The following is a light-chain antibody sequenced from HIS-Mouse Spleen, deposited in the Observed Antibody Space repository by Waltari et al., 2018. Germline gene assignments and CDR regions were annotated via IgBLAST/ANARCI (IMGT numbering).Light chain of an antibody. CDR2: AGS. CDR3: CSYAGSSTVV. Sequence: QSALTQPASVSGSPGQSITISCTGTSSDVGSYNLVSWYQQHPGKAPKLMIYAGSKRPAGVSTRFSGSKSGNTASLTISGLQAEDEADYYCCSYAGSSTVVFCGGTKLTVL. CDR1: SSDVGSYNL. J-gene: IGLJ2*01. V-gene: IGLV2-23*01.